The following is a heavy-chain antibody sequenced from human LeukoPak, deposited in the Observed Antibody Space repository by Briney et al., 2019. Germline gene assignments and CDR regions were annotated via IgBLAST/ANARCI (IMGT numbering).Heavy chain of an antibody. Sequence: GGSLRLSCAASGFTFSSYSMNWVRQAPGKGLEWVSYISSSSSTIYYADSVKGRFTISRDNAKNSLYLQMNSLRAEDTAVYYCASFGRSSGPRGNAFDIWGQGTMVTVSS. CDR3: ASFGRSSGPRGNAFDI. CDR2: ISSSSSTI. J-gene: IGHJ3*02. CDR1: GFTFSSYS. V-gene: IGHV3-48*04. D-gene: IGHD6-19*01.